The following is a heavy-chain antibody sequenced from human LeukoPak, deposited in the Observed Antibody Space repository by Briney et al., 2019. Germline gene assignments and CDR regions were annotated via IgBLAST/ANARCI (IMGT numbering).Heavy chain of an antibody. D-gene: IGHD3-10*01. CDR1: GFTFDDYA. Sequence: PGGSLRLSCAASGFTFDDYAMHWVRQAPGKGLEWVSGISWNSGSIGYADSVKGRFTISRDNAKNSLYLQMNSLRAEDTALYYCAKVASSGTDGLLDYWGQGTLVTVSS. CDR2: ISWNSGSI. CDR3: AKVASSGTDGLLDY. J-gene: IGHJ4*02. V-gene: IGHV3-9*01.